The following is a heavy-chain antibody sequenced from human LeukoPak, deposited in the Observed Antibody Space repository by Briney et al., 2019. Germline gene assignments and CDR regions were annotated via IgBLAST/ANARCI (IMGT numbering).Heavy chain of an antibody. J-gene: IGHJ4*02. D-gene: IGHD4-17*01. CDR3: ARGDTGDLAFDY. CDR2: IDPDSGLT. Sequence: ASVKVSCKTSGYPFTDFYIHWVRLAPGQGLEWMGWIDPDSGLTDYAQIFRGRVNMTRDTSTSTVHLELDTVTSDDAAVYYCARGDTGDLAFDYWGQGSLVTVSS. V-gene: IGHV1-2*02. CDR1: GYPFTDFY.